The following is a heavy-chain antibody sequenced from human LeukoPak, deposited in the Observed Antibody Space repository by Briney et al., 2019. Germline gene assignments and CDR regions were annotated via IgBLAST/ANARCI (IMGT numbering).Heavy chain of an antibody. CDR1: DGSFSGYY. Sequence: PSETLSLTCAVYDGSFSGYYWSWIRQPPGKGLEWIGEINHSGSTNYNPSLKSRVTISLDTSKSQFSLKLSSVTAADTAVYYCARGRGYYDSSGYYHDAFDIWGQGTMVTVSS. CDR2: INHSGST. J-gene: IGHJ3*02. V-gene: IGHV4-34*01. CDR3: ARGRGYYDSSGYYHDAFDI. D-gene: IGHD3-22*01.